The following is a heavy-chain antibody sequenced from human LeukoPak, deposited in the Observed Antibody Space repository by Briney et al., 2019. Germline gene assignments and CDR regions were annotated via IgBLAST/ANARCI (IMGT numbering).Heavy chain of an antibody. CDR3: ARDRGNYDSSDPLDY. V-gene: IGHV1-18*01. J-gene: IGHJ4*02. CDR1: GYTFTTYG. D-gene: IGHD3-22*01. Sequence: GASVKVSCKTSGYTFTTYGISWVRQAPGQGLEWMGWISAYNGNTNYAQKLQGRVTMTTDASTSTAYMELMSLRSDDTAVYYCARDRGNYDSSDPLDYWGQGTLVTVSS. CDR2: ISAYNGNT.